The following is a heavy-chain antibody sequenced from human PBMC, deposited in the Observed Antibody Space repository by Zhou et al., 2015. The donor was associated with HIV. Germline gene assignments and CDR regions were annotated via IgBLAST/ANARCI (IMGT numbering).Heavy chain of an antibody. CDR3: ASSVLHRETGIPQRSAFDI. V-gene: IGHV1-69*12. CDR2: IIPIFGTA. CDR1: GGTFSSYA. J-gene: IGHJ3*02. Sequence: QVQLVQSGAEVKKPGSSVKVSCKASGGTFSSYAISWVRQAPGQGLEWMGGIIPIFGTANYAQKFQGRVTITADESTSTAYMELSSLRSEDTAVYYCASSVLHRETGIPQRSAFDIWGQGTMVTVSS. D-gene: IGHD7-27*01.